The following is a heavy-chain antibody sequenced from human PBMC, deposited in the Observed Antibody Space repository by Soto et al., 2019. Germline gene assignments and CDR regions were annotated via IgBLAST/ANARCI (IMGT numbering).Heavy chain of an antibody. Sequence: SETLSLTCTVSGGSISSYYWSWIRQPPGKGLEWIGYIYYSGSTNYNPSLKSRVTISVDTSKNQFSLKLSSVTAAGTAVYYCARHEYSSSTWDKYYSDYWGQGTLVTVSS. CDR3: ARHEYSSSTWDKYYSDY. D-gene: IGHD6-6*01. CDR2: IYYSGST. CDR1: GGSISSYY. J-gene: IGHJ4*02. V-gene: IGHV4-59*08.